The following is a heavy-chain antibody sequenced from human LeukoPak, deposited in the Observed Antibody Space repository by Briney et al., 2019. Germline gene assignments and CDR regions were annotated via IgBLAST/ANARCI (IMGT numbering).Heavy chain of an antibody. Sequence: GGSLRLSCAASGFTVDSNYLSWVRQAPGKGLEWVANIKQDGSEKYYVDSVKGRFTISRDNAKNSLYLQMNSLRAEDTALYYCAKGRIQLWPYYFDYWGQGTLVTVSS. D-gene: IGHD5-18*01. CDR3: AKGRIQLWPYYFDY. J-gene: IGHJ4*02. CDR1: GFTVDSNY. V-gene: IGHV3-7*03. CDR2: IKQDGSEK.